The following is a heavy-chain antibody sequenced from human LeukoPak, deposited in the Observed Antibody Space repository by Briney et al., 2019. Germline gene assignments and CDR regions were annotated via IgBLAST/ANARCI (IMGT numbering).Heavy chain of an antibody. D-gene: IGHD3-10*01. Sequence: SETLSLTCTVSGGSISSYYWSWIRQPPGKGLEWIGYIYYSGSTNYNPSLKSRVTIPVDTSKNQFSLKLSSVTAADTAVYYCARAVWFGELLEDNWFDPWGQGTLVTVSS. CDR2: IYYSGST. V-gene: IGHV4-59*01. CDR3: ARAVWFGELLEDNWFDP. J-gene: IGHJ5*02. CDR1: GGSISSYY.